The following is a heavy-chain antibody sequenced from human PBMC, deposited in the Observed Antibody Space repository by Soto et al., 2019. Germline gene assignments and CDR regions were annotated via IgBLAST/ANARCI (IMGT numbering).Heavy chain of an antibody. J-gene: IGHJ3*01. D-gene: IGHD6-6*01. CDR2: ISWNSARI. CDR1: GFTFEDYA. CDR3: AKDLLYSSSSGVAFDF. V-gene: IGHV3-9*01. Sequence: GGSLRLSCAASGFTFEDYAMHWVRQVPGKGLEWVSSISWNSARIGYADSVKGRFTSSRDNAKNSLYLQMNSLRAEDTAFFYFAKDLLYSSSSGVAFDFWGQGTMVTVSS.